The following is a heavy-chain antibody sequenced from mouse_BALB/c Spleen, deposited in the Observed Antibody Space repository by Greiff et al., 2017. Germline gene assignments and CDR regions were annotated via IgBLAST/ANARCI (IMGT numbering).Heavy chain of an antibody. V-gene: IGHV5-6-3*01. J-gene: IGHJ4*01. CDR1: GFTFSSYG. Sequence: EVQLVESGGGLVQPGGSLKLSCAASGFTFSSYGMSWVRQTPDKRLELVATINSNGGRTYYPDSVKGRFTISRDNAKNTLYLQMSSLKSEDTAMYYCARSPYYRYVDYWGQGTSVTVSS. CDR3: ARSPYYRYVDY. CDR2: INSNGGRT. D-gene: IGHD2-14*01.